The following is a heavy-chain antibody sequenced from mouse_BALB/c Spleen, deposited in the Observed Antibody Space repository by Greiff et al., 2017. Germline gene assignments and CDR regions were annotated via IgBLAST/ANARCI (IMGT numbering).Heavy chain of an antibody. J-gene: IGHJ2*01. Sequence: EVQVVESGAELVKPGASVKLSCTASGFNIKDTYMHWVKQRPEQGLEWIGRIDPANGNTKYDPKFQGKATITADTSSNTAYLQLSSLTSEDTAVYYCASLITTATFDYWGQGTTLTVSS. CDR2: IDPANGNT. V-gene: IGHV14-3*02. CDR1: GFNIKDTY. D-gene: IGHD1-2*01. CDR3: ASLITTATFDY.